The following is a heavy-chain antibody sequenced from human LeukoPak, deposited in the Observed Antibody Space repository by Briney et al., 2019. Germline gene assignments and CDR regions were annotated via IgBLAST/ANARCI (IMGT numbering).Heavy chain of an antibody. Sequence: GGSLRLSCAASGFTFRIFGLNWVRQAPGKGPEWVSYIDARNGITYYVDSVQGRFTISRDDARESVFLQMDGLRVDDTAVYYCARTYDFGRGPPGDAFDNWGPGTWVIVSS. V-gene: IGHV3-48*04. J-gene: IGHJ3*02. D-gene: IGHD3-3*01. CDR3: ARTYDFGRGPPGDAFDN. CDR1: GFTFRIFG. CDR2: IDARNGIT.